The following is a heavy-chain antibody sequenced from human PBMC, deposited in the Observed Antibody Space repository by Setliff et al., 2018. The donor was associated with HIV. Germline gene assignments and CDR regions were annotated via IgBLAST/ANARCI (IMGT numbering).Heavy chain of an antibody. J-gene: IGHJ2*01. Sequence: GASVKVSCKASGYTFTSYPMHWVRQAPGQGLEWMGVINTSGGSAGYAERFPGRVTMTEDTSTDIAYLDLNSLRSDDTAVYYCVTVKSTRVCSGGRCYWTSRYLDLWGRGTLVTVSS. CDR3: VTVKSTRVCSGGRCYWTSRYLDL. CDR1: GYTFTSYP. D-gene: IGHD2-15*01. V-gene: IGHV1-46*01. CDR2: INTSGGSA.